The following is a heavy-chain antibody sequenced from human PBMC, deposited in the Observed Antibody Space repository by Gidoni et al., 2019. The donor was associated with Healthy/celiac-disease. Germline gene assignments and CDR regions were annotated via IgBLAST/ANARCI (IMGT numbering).Heavy chain of an antibody. J-gene: IGHJ4*02. D-gene: IGHD3-22*01. CDR3: ARNAYYYDSSGYHY. CDR1: GGSISSYY. CDR2: IYYSGST. Sequence: QVQLQESGPGLVKPSETLSLTCTVSGGSISSYYWNWIRQPTGKGLEWIGYIYYSGSTNYNPALKSRVTISVDTSKNQFSLKLSSVTAADTAVYYCARNAYYYDSSGYHYWGQGTLVTVSS. V-gene: IGHV4-59*01.